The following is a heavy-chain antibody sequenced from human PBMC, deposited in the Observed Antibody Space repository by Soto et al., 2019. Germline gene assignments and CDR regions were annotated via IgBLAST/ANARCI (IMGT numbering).Heavy chain of an antibody. V-gene: IGHV3-30*03. Sequence: GGSLRLSCAASGFTFSTYGIHWVRQAPGKGLEWVAVISYDGGDIKHADSVRGRFTISRDNSKNTVYLQMNSLRAEDTAVYYCARDYSSYGPFDYWGQGTLVTVSS. D-gene: IGHD5-18*01. CDR3: ARDYSSYGPFDY. CDR1: GFTFSTYG. CDR2: ISYDGGDI. J-gene: IGHJ4*02.